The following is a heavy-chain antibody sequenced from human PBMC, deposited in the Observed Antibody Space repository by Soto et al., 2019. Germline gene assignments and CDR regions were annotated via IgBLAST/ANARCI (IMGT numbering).Heavy chain of an antibody. CDR3: AREERYFDWLYQRSYYYYYGMDV. Sequence: PVWSLRLSCASSLFTVSSNYMSLVLHAPLKLLECFSFIYSGGSTYYADSVKGRFTISRDNSKNTLYLQMNSLRAEDTAVYYCAREERYFDWLYQRSYYYYYGMDVWGQGTTVTVSS. D-gene: IGHD3-9*01. J-gene: IGHJ6*02. CDR1: LFTVSSNY. CDR2: IYSGGST. V-gene: IGHV3-66*01.